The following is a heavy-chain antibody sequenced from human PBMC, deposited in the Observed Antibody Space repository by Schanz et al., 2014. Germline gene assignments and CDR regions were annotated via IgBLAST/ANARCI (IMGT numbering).Heavy chain of an antibody. Sequence: EVQLVESGGDLVQPGGSLRLSCSASGFTFSTFAMHWVRQAPGKGLEYISAISNNGDSTYYADSLKDRFTISRDNSKNTLFLQMSSLRVDDMAVYYCGRAGTGMAGWYFELWGRGTLVTVSS. V-gene: IGHV3-64D*06. CDR3: GRAGTGMAGWYFEL. CDR2: ISNNGDST. D-gene: IGHD5-18*01. J-gene: IGHJ2*01. CDR1: GFTFSTFA.